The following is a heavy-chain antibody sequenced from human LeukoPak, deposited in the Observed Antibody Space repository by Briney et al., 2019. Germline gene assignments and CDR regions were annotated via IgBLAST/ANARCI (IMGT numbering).Heavy chain of an antibody. CDR2: IGSPGDT. CDR1: GFTFSVYD. CDR3: ARGLMVRGVKGPDYYMDV. Sequence: GGSLRLSCAASGFTFSVYDMHWVRQATGKGLEWVSAIGSPGDTYYPGSVKGRFTISRENAKNSLYLQMNSLRDGDTAVYYCARGLMVRGVKGPDYYMDVWGKGTTVTISS. V-gene: IGHV3-13*01. D-gene: IGHD3-10*01. J-gene: IGHJ6*03.